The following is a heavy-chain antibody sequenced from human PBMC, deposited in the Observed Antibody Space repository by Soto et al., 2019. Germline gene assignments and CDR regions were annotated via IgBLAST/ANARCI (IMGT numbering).Heavy chain of an antibody. CDR2: ISSSSSTI. J-gene: IGHJ4*02. CDR3: ARVQDPYCGGDCPHFFDY. CDR1: GFTFSSYS. Sequence: PGGSLRLSCAASGFTFSSYSMNWVRQAPGKGLEWVSYISSSSSTIYYADSVKGRFTISRDNAKNSLYLQMNSLRDEDTAVYYCARVQDPYCGGDCPHFFDYWGQGTLVTVSS. V-gene: IGHV3-48*02. D-gene: IGHD2-21*02.